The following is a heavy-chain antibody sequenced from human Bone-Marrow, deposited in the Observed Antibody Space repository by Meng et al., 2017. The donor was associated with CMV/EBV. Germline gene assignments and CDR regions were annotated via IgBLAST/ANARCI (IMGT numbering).Heavy chain of an antibody. CDR2: ISSSSSYI. CDR1: GFTFSSYS. CDR3: APTYPNWFDP. J-gene: IGHJ5*02. Sequence: GRTLSHSCAASGFTFSSYSMNWVRQAPGRGLEWVSSISSSSSYIYYADSVKGRFTISRDNAKNSLYLQMNSLRAEDTAVYYCAPTYPNWFDPWGQGTLVTVSS. D-gene: IGHD2-2*01. V-gene: IGHV3-21*01.